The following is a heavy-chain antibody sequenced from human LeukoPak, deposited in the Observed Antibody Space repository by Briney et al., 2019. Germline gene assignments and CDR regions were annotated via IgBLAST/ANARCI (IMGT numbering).Heavy chain of an antibody. J-gene: IGHJ5*02. D-gene: IGHD3-3*01. Sequence: GGSLRLSCAASGFTFSAYTMSWVRQAPVKGREWVSGISGSGDSTYYADSVKGRFTISRDNSKNTLYLQMNSLRVEDTAVYYCTKDQSGRTSPWGQGTLVTVSS. CDR1: GFTFSAYT. CDR3: TKDQSGRTSP. CDR2: ISGSGDST. V-gene: IGHV3-23*01.